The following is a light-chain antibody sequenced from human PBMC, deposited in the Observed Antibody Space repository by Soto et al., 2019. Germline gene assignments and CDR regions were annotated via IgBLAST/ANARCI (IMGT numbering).Light chain of an antibody. Sequence: QSSLPQPPSVSGSPEQSITISCPGTSSDVGGYNYVSWYQQHPGKAPKLMIYDVSNRPSGVSNRFSGSKSGNTASLTISGLQAEDEADYYCSSYTSSSLPYVFGTGTKVTVL. CDR1: SSDVGGYNY. CDR3: SSYTSSSLPYV. CDR2: DVS. J-gene: IGLJ1*01. V-gene: IGLV2-14*01.